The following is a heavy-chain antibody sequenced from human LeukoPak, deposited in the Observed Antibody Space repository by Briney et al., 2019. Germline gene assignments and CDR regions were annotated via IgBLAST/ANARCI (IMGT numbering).Heavy chain of an antibody. J-gene: IGHJ4*02. CDR2: IYWDDDK. CDR3: AHKLEQGRVWNYGKFDY. V-gene: IGHV2-5*02. D-gene: IGHD1-7*01. Sequence: SGPTLVKPTHTLTLTCTFSGFSLGTSGVGVGWIRQPPGKVLEWLALIYWDDDKRYSPSLKSRLTINKDTSTNQVVLTMTNVDPVDAATYYCAHKLEQGRVWNYGKFDYWGQGTLVTVSS. CDR1: GFSLGTSGVG.